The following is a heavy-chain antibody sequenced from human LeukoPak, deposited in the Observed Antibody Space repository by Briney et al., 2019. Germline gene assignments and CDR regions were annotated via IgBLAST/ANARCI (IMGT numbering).Heavy chain of an antibody. CDR2: INHNGNVN. CDR1: GPTFSSYW. V-gene: IGHV3-7*03. D-gene: IGHD3-16*01. J-gene: IGHJ6*02. CDR3: ARGGGLDV. Sequence: PGRPLRLSRAASGPTFSSYWMHSARHAPRKGLEWVASINHNGNVNYYVDSVKGRFTISRDNAKNSLYLQMSNLRAEDTAVYFCARGGGLDVWGQGATVTVSS.